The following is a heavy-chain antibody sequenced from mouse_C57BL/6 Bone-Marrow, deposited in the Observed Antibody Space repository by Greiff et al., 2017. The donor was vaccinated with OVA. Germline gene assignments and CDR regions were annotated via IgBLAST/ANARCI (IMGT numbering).Heavy chain of an antibody. CDR3: ARWDDYDGYFDV. CDR2: IRNKANGYTT. CDR1: GFTFTDYY. Sequence: DVKLVESGGGLVQPGGSLSLSCAASGFTFTDYYMSWVRQPPGKALEWLGFIRNKANGYTTEYSASVKGRFTISRDNSQSILYLQMNALRAEDSATYYCARWDDYDGYFDVWGTGTTVTVSS. D-gene: IGHD2-4*01. J-gene: IGHJ1*03. V-gene: IGHV7-3*01.